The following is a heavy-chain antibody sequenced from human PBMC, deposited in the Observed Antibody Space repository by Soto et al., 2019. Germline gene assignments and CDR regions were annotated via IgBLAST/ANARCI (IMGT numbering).Heavy chain of an antibody. D-gene: IGHD1-26*01. J-gene: IGHJ3*02. CDR1: GFTFSGYW. CDR3: ARDVYSGSYGAFDI. CDR2: IKSDGSGT. Sequence: PGGSLRLSCAASGFTFSGYWMHWVRQAPGKGLEWVSRIKSDGSGTTYADSVKGRFSISRDNSKNTLYLQMNSLRAEDTAVYYCARDVYSGSYGAFDIWGQGTMVTVSS. V-gene: IGHV3-74*03.